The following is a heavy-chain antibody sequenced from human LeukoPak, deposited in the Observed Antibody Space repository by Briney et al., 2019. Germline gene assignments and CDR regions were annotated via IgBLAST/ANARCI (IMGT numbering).Heavy chain of an antibody. CDR1: GFTFSSYW. CDR2: ISGSGGST. CDR3: ATTFGGLRLGELSSDY. J-gene: IGHJ4*02. V-gene: IGHV3-23*01. Sequence: GGSLRLSCAASGFTFSSYWMSWVRQAPGKGLEWVSAISGSGGSTYYADSVKGRFTISRDNSKNTLYLQMNSLRAEDTAVYYCATTFGGLRLGELSSDYWGQGTLVTVSS. D-gene: IGHD3-16*02.